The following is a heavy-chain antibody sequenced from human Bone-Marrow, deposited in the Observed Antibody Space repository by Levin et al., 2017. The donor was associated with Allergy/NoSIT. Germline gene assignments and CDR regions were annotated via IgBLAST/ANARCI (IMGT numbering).Heavy chain of an antibody. CDR3: ARDRPSSVLVGPFFFGPEQTRYYYYYGMDV. V-gene: IGHV3-74*01. CDR2: INSDGSST. CDR1: GFTFSSYW. Sequence: PGGSLRLSCAASGFTFSSYWMHWVRQAPGKGLVWVSRINSDGSSTSYADSVKGRFTISRDNAKNTLYLQMNSLRAEDTAVYYCARDRPSSVLVGPFFFGPEQTRYYYYYGMDVWGQGTTVTVSS. J-gene: IGHJ6*02. D-gene: IGHD2-15*01.